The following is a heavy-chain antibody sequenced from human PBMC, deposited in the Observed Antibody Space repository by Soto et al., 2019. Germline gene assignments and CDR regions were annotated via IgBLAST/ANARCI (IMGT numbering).Heavy chain of an antibody. V-gene: IGHV4-34*01. CDR3: ARGHPRYNWNYFDY. Sequence: SETLSLTCAVSGGYLGGFHWSRIRQPPGKGLEWIGEINHSGSTNYNPSLKSRVTISVDTSKNQFSLKLSSVTAADTAVYYCARGHPRYNWNYFDYWGQGTLVTVSS. D-gene: IGHD1-20*01. CDR1: GGYLGGFH. J-gene: IGHJ4*02. CDR2: INHSGST.